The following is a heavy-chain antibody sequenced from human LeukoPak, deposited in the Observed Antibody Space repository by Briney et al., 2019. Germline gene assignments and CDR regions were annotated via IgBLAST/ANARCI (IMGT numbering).Heavy chain of an antibody. J-gene: IGHJ6*03. CDR1: GGSISSDY. CDR3: ARTSHYFASGTGKSIYMDV. V-gene: IGHV4-59*01. D-gene: IGHD3-10*01. CDR2: IYYNGKT. Sequence: SETLSLTCTVSGGSISSDYWSWIRQSPGKELERFGYIYYNGKTNNNPSLKSRATISIDTSKNQFSLRLTSVTAADTAVYYCARTSHYFASGTGKSIYMDVWGKGTTVTVSS.